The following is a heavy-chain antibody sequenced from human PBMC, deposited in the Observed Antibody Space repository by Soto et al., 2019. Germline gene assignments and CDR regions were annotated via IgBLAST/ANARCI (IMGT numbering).Heavy chain of an antibody. J-gene: IGHJ4*02. V-gene: IGHV5-51*01. D-gene: IGHD2-8*01. CDR2: VYPADSKT. CDR3: AKFRVGGYCTSDVCYQFDN. CDR1: GYSFTSYW. Sequence: GESLKISCKGSGYSFTSYWIGWVRQMPGKGLEWMGIVYPADSKTRYSPSFEGQVTISADNSISTAYLQWSSLKASDTAMYYCAKFRVGGYCTSDVCYQFDNWGLGTLVTVSS.